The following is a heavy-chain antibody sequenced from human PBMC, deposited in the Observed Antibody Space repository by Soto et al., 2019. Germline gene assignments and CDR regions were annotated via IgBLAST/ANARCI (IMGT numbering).Heavy chain of an antibody. CDR3: AREYDGGDSLDV. J-gene: IGHJ6*02. D-gene: IGHD2-21*02. CDR2: IHHSGSI. CDR1: VDSISSYYYH. Sequence: QVQLQQSGPGLVKPSQTLSLTCTVSVDSISSYYYHWTWILQPPGQGLQWIGYIHHSGSILYNPSLKRRVTIAVDTSKNQFSLHLTAVTAADTAVYFCAREYDGGDSLDVWGQGTTVTVSS. V-gene: IGHV4-30-4*08.